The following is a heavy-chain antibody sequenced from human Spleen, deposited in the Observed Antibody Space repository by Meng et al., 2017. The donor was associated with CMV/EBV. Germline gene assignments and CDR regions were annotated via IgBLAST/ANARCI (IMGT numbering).Heavy chain of an antibody. CDR2: ISTSGSTI. Sequence: GGSLRLSCAASGFTFSSYEMNWVRQAPGKGLEWVSFISTSGSTIYYADSVKGRFTISRDNAKNSLFLQMNSLRAEDTAVYYCAKLGVTVAGHYLDHWGQGTLVTVSS. V-gene: IGHV3-48*03. D-gene: IGHD6-19*01. J-gene: IGHJ4*02. CDR1: GFTFSSYE. CDR3: AKLGVTVAGHYLDH.